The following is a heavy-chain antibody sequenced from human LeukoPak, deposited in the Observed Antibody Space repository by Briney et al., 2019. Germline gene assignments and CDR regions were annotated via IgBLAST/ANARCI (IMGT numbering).Heavy chain of an antibody. Sequence: PSETLSLTCAVYGGSFSGFYWSWIRQPPGKGLEWIGEINHSGSTNYNPPLKSRITISVDTSKNQFSLKLSSVTAADTAVYHCARRCSSISCYNYWGQGTLVTVSS. CDR3: ARRCSSISCYNY. CDR1: GGSFSGFY. J-gene: IGHJ4*02. V-gene: IGHV4-34*01. D-gene: IGHD2-2*02. CDR2: INHSGST.